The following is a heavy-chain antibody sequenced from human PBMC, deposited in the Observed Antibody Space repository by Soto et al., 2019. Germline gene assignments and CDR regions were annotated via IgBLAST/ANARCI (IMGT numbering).Heavy chain of an antibody. Sequence: QVQLQESGPGLVKPSQTLSLTCTVSGGSISSGGYYWSWIRQHPGKGLEWIAYIYYSGSTYYNPSVKSRVTISVDTSKNQFSLKLSSVTAADTAVYYCARLRFYHDSRPFYSMDVWGQGTTVTVSS. D-gene: IGHD3-22*01. V-gene: IGHV4-31*03. CDR3: ARLRFYHDSRPFYSMDV. CDR2: IYYSGST. CDR1: GGSISSGGYY. J-gene: IGHJ6*02.